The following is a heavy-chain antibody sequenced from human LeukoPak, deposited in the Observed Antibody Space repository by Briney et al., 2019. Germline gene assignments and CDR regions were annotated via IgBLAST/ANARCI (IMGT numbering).Heavy chain of an antibody. CDR1: GASISSYY. CDR3: ARVGVTPYYYYGMDV. D-gene: IGHD2-21*02. V-gene: IGHV4-59*01. J-gene: IGHJ6*02. CDR2: IYNIGST. Sequence: SETLSFTCTVSGASISSYYWSWIRQPPGKGLEWIGYIYNIGSTNYNPSLKSRVTISVDTSKNQFSLKLSSVTAADTAVYYCARVGVTPYYYYGMDVWGQGTTFTVSS.